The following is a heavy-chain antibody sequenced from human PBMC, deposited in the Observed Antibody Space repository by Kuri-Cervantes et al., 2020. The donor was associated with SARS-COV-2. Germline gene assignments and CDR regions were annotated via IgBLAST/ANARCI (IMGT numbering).Heavy chain of an antibody. J-gene: IGHJ3*01. V-gene: IGHV4-39*01. CDR1: GGSISNDY. CDR3: ARHVGYFVPSPFDV. CDR2: FYSGGNT. Sequence: SQTLSLTSTVSGGSISNDYWGWIRQPPGQGVECIGSFYSGGNTFYNPSLKSRVTISVDPSKNQFSLRLYSVTAADTALYSCARHVGYFVPSPFDVWGRGTMVTVSS. D-gene: IGHD5-18*01.